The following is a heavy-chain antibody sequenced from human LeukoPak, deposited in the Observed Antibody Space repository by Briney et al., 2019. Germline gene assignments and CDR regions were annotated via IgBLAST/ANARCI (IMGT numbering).Heavy chain of an antibody. CDR3: AKDRTSSGWPDAFDI. CDR2: ISYDGSNK. CDR1: GFTFSSYG. Sequence: PGGSLRLSCAASGFTFSSYGMHWVRQAPGKGLEWVAVISYDGSNKYYADSVKGRFTISRDNSKNTLYLQMNSLRAEDTAVYYCAKDRTSSGWPDAFDIWGQGTMVTVSS. V-gene: IGHV3-30*18. J-gene: IGHJ3*02. D-gene: IGHD6-19*01.